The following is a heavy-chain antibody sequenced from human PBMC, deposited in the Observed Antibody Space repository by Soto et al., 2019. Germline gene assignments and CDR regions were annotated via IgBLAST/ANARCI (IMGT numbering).Heavy chain of an antibody. CDR3: AGDDYYYYYGMDV. Sequence: GESLKISCKGSGYSFTSYWISWVRQMPGKGLEWMGRIDPSDSYTNYSPSFQGHVTISADKSISTAYLQWSNLKASDTAMYYCAGDDYYYYYGMDVWGQGTTVTVSS. V-gene: IGHV5-10-1*01. CDR1: GYSFTSYW. J-gene: IGHJ6*02. CDR2: IDPSDSYT.